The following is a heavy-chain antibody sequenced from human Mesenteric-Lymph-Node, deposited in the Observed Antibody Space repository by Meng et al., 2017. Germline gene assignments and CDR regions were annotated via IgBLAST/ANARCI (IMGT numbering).Heavy chain of an antibody. CDR1: GYTFTSYD. CDR2: MNPNSGNT. D-gene: IGHD3-10*01. J-gene: IGHJ5*02. V-gene: IGHV1-8*03. CDR3: AREPRTYYYGSGSYYSRHNWFDP. Sequence: ASVKVSCKASGYTFTSYDINWVRQATGQGLEWMGWMNPNSGNTGYAQKFQGRVTITRNTSISTAYMELSSLRSEDTAVYYCAREPRTYYYGSGSYYSRHNWFDPWGQGTLVTVSS.